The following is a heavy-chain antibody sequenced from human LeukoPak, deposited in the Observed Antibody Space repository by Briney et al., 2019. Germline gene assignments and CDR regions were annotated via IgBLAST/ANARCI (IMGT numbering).Heavy chain of an antibody. CDR1: GFTFSSYA. Sequence: PGGSLRLSCAASGFTFSSYAMHWVRQAPGKGLEYVSAISSNGGSTYYANSVKGRFTISRDNSKNTLYLQMGSLRAEDMAVYYCARGPLTQYYYYYYYYMDVWGKGTTVTVSS. D-gene: IGHD2/OR15-2a*01. J-gene: IGHJ6*03. CDR2: ISSNGGST. CDR3: ARGPLTQYYYYYYYYMDV. V-gene: IGHV3-64*01.